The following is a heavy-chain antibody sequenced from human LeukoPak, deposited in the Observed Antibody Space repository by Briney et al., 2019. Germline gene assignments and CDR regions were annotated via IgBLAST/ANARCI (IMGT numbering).Heavy chain of an antibody. Sequence: SETLSLTCTVSGGSISSGDYYWSWIRQPPGKGLEWIGYIYYSGSTYYNPSLKSRVTISVDTSKNQSSLKLSSVTAADTAVYYCARALWFGDLGDAFDIWGQGTMVTVSS. CDR3: ARALWFGDLGDAFDI. CDR1: GGSISSGDYY. CDR2: IYYSGST. V-gene: IGHV4-30-4*01. D-gene: IGHD3-10*01. J-gene: IGHJ3*02.